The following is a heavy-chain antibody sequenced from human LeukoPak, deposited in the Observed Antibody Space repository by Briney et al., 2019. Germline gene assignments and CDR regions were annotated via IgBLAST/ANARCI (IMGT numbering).Heavy chain of an antibody. CDR1: GGSISSYY. CDR3: ARHQGIVGANDAFDI. J-gene: IGHJ3*02. D-gene: IGHD1-26*01. CDR2: IYYSGST. Sequence: SETLSLTCTVSGGSISSYYWSWIRQPPGKGLERIGYIYYSGSTNYNPSLKSRVTISVDTSKNQFSLKLSSVTAADTAVYYCARHQGIVGANDAFDIWGQGTMVTVSS. V-gene: IGHV4-59*08.